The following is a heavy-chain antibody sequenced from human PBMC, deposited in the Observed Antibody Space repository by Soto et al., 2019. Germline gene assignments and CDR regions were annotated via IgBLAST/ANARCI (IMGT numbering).Heavy chain of an antibody. V-gene: IGHV4-31*03. CDR2: IYYSGST. Sequence: SETLSLTCTVSGGSISSGGYYWSWIRQHPGKGLEWIGYIYYSGSTYYNPSLKSRVTISVDTSKNQFSLKLSSVTAADTAVYYCARRAYYYGSGSYTWFDPWGQGTLVTVS. D-gene: IGHD3-10*01. CDR3: ARRAYYYGSGSYTWFDP. CDR1: GGSISSGGYY. J-gene: IGHJ5*02.